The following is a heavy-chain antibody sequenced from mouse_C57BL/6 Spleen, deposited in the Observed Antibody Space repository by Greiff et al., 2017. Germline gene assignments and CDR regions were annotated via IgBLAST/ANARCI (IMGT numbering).Heavy chain of an antibody. CDR3: ARSEGYLDY. CDR2: INPGSGGT. J-gene: IGHJ2*01. V-gene: IGHV1-54*01. CDR1: GYAFTNYL. Sequence: LEESGVELVRPGTSVKVSCKASGYAFTNYLIEWVKQRPGQGLEWIGVINPGSGGTNYNEKFKGKATLTADKSSSTAYMQLSSLTSEDSAVYFCARSEGYLDYWGQGTTLTVSS.